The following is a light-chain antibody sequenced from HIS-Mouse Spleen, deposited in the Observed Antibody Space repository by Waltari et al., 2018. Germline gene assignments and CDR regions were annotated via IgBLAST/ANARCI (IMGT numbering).Light chain of an antibody. CDR3: QQLNSYPPT. Sequence: DIQLTQSPSFLSASVGDRVTITFPASQGLSSYLTWYQPKPGTAPKPLIFSASTLQSGGPLTFSGSGSGTEFDLTISSLQPEDFATSSCQQLNSYPPTFGQGTKVEIK. V-gene: IGKV1-9*01. CDR2: SAS. CDR1: QGLSSY. J-gene: IGKJ1*01.